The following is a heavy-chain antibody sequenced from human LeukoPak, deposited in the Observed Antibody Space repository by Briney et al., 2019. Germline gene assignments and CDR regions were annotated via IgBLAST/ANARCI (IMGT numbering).Heavy chain of an antibody. CDR2: IIPIFGTA. D-gene: IGHD1-1*01. Sequence: AASVKVSCKASGGTFSSYAISWVRQAPGQGLEWMGGIIPIFGTANYAQKFQGRVTITTDESTSTAYMELSSLRSEDTAVYYCARDGTTSSPMIGQGGWFDPWGQGTLVTVSS. V-gene: IGHV1-69*05. CDR3: ARDGTTSSPMIGQGGWFDP. J-gene: IGHJ5*02. CDR1: GGTFSSYA.